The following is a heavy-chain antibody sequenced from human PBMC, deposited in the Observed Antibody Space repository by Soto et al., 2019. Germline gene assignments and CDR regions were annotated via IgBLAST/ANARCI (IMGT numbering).Heavy chain of an antibody. J-gene: IGHJ4*02. CDR3: ARERGGYGLFDS. CDR2: IYPSGMP. V-gene: IGHV4-30-2*01. D-gene: IGHD5-18*01. Sequence: QLQLQESGSGLVTPSHTLSLTCTVSGGSISNAAYSWSWIRQPPGKGLEWIGYIYPSGMPFYNPSLRSRVTISIDRSNDQFSLNLKSVTAADTAVYYCARERGGYGLFDSWGQGTPVTVSS. CDR1: GGSISNAAYS.